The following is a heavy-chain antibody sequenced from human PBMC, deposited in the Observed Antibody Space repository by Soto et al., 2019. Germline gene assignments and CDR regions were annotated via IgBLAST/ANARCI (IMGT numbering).Heavy chain of an antibody. D-gene: IGHD3-22*01. Sequence: PSETLFLTCTVSDGSISSGGYYWSWIRQHPGKGLEWIGYIYYSGSTYYNPSLKSRVTISVDTSKNQFSLKLSSVTAADTAVYYCARAIDSSPFSDYWGQGTLVTVSS. CDR3: ARAIDSSPFSDY. CDR1: DGSISSGGYY. V-gene: IGHV4-31*03. J-gene: IGHJ4*02. CDR2: IYYSGST.